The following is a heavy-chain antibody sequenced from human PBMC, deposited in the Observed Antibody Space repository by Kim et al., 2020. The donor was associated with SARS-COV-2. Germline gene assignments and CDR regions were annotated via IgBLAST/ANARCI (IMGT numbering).Heavy chain of an antibody. Sequence: YAAHGKGRYTISSDDSKSIAYLQMNSLKTEDTAVYYCTRDPPLIAARFDYWGQGTLVTVSS. CDR3: TRDPPLIAARFDY. D-gene: IGHD6-6*01. J-gene: IGHJ4*02. V-gene: IGHV3-49*02.